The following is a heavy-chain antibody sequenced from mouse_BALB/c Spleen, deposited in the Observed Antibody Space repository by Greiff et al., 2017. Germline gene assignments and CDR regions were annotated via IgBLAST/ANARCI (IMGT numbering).Heavy chain of an antibody. CDR3: ARDTYGYDWDY. V-gene: IGHV5-6*01. Sequence: EVHLVESGGDLVKPGGSLKLSCAASGFTFSSYGMSWVRQTPDKRLEWVATISSGGSYTYYPDSVKGRFTISRDNAKNNLYLQMSSLKSEDTAMYYCARDTYGYDWDYWGQGTSVTVSS. CDR1: GFTFSSYG. CDR2: ISSGGSYT. J-gene: IGHJ4*01. D-gene: IGHD2-2*01.